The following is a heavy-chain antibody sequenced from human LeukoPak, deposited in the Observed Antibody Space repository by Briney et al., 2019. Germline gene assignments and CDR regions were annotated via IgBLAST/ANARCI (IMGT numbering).Heavy chain of an antibody. D-gene: IGHD3-10*01. Sequence: GASVKVSCKASGGTFSSYAISWVRQAPGQGLEWMGRIIPIFGTANYAQKFQGRVTITTDESTSTAYMELSSLRSDDTAVYYCARAPGYGSGSYYRGNYWGQGTLVTVSS. CDR2: IIPIFGTA. V-gene: IGHV1-69*05. CDR1: GGTFSSYA. CDR3: ARAPGYGSGSYYRGNY. J-gene: IGHJ4*02.